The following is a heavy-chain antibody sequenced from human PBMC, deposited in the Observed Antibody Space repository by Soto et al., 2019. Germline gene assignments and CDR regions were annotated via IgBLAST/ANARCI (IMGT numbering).Heavy chain of an antibody. J-gene: IGHJ4*02. CDR3: ARSMIVPGWGEYYFDY. CDR1: GYTVTSYG. V-gene: IGHV1-18*01. CDR2: ISAYNGNT. Sequence: ASVKVSCKASGYTVTSYGISWVRQAPGQGLEWMGWISAYNGNTNYAQKLQGRVTMTTDTSTSTAYMELRSLRSDDTAVYYCARSMIVPGWGEYYFDYWGRGTLVTVSS. D-gene: IGHD3-22*01.